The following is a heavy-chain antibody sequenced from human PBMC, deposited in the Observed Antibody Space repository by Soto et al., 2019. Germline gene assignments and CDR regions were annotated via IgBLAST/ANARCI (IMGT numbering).Heavy chain of an antibody. D-gene: IGHD2-2*01. CDR2: ISNSSSTI. CDR3: ARDSPGRYCSSTSCPRMDV. Sequence: GGSLRLSCAASGFTFSSYSMNWVRQAPGKGLEWVSSISNSSSTIYYADSVKGRFTIPRDNAKNSLYLQMNSLRDEDTAVYYCARDSPGRYCSSTSCPRMDVWGQGTTVTVSS. J-gene: IGHJ6*02. CDR1: GFTFSSYS. V-gene: IGHV3-48*02.